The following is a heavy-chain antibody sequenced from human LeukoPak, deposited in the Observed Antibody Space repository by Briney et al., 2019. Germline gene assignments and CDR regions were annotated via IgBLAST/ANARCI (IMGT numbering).Heavy chain of an antibody. CDR1: GFTFSSYA. CDR2: ISYDGSNK. Sequence: GGSLRLSCAASGFTFSSYAMHWVRQAPGKGLEWVAVISYDGSNKYYADSVKGRFTISRDNSKNTLYLQMNSLRAEDTAVYYCARMEGYSSSWYGMDVWSQGTTVTVSS. CDR3: ARMEGYSSSWYGMDV. D-gene: IGHD6-13*01. V-gene: IGHV3-30-3*01. J-gene: IGHJ6*02.